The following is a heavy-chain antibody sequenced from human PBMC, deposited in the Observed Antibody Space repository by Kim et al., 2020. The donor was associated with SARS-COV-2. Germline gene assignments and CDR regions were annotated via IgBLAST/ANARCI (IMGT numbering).Heavy chain of an antibody. CDR3: ARDGLKGYCSSTSCYYYYYGMDV. J-gene: IGHJ6*02. V-gene: IGHV1-18*04. D-gene: IGHD2-2*01. CDR2: ISAYNGNT. CDR1: GYTFTSYG. Sequence: ASVKVSCKASGYTFTSYGISWVRQAPGQGLEWMGWISAYNGNTNYAQKLQGRVTMTTDTSTSTAYMELRSLRSDDTAVYYCARDGLKGYCSSTSCYYYYYGMDVWGQGTTGSVSS.